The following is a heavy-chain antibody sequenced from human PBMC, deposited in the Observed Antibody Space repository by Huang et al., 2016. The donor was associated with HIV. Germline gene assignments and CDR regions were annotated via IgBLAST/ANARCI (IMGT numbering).Heavy chain of an antibody. CDR1: GFTFSLYG. V-gene: IGHV3-30*18. D-gene: IGHD6-13*01. CDR2: ISYDGKTK. Sequence: QVQLVESGGGVVQPGRSLRISCAASGFTFSLYGMHGVRQAPGKGLEWVAVISYDGKTKYYAESVKGRFTISRENSKTTLYLQMNRLRVEDTALYYCAKGGSAAAVLDFWGQGTLVTVSS. CDR3: AKGGSAAAVLDF. J-gene: IGHJ4*02.